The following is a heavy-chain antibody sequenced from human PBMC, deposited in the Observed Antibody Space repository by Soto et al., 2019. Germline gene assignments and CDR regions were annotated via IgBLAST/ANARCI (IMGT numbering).Heavy chain of an antibody. V-gene: IGHV1-3*01. CDR2: INAGNGNT. J-gene: IGHJ5*02. D-gene: IGHD1-1*01. CDR3: AGGSEYRWNWFDP. Sequence: QVQLVQSGAEAKKPGASVKVSCKASGYTFTSYAMHWVRQAPGQRLEWMGWINAGNGNTKYSQKFQGRVTITRDTSASTAYMELSSLRAEDTAVYYCAGGSEYRWNWFDPWGQGTLVTVSS. CDR1: GYTFTSYA.